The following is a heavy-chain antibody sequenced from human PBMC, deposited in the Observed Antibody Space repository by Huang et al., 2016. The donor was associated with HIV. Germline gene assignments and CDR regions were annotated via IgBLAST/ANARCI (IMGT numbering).Heavy chain of an antibody. Sequence: QERLVVSGGGVVQPGRSLHLSCAASGFIFSDFGMHWVRQAPGKGLGWVASRAYDGNNLHDADFLKGRFTISRDKSKSTLYLQMDSLRPEDTAVYYCAKALTVNGMDVWGQGTTVTVSS. CDR2: RAYDGNNL. CDR1: GFIFSDFG. J-gene: IGHJ6*02. V-gene: IGHV3-30*18. D-gene: IGHD3-9*01. CDR3: AKALTVNGMDV.